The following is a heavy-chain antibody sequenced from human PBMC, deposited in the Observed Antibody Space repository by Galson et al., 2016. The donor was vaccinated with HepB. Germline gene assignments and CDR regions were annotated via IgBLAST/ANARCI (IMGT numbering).Heavy chain of an antibody. CDR3: ARDLHYFELAQYGMDV. D-gene: IGHD3-22*01. CDR2: FVPLLRRG. J-gene: IGHJ4*02. V-gene: IGHV1-69*10. CDR1: GDSFTSHT. Sequence: SVKVSCKASGDSFTSHTFSWVRQAPGQGLEWMGGFVPLLRRGDYAEKFQGRVTISANESSSTVYMDLKSLTSDDTAIYYCARDLHYFELAQYGMDVWGPGTLVTVSS.